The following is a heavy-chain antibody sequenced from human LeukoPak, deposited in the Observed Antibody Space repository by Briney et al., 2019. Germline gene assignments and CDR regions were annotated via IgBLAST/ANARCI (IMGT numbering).Heavy chain of an antibody. J-gene: IGHJ4*02. CDR2: IYYSGST. CDR1: GDAFSGGSASRIDW. CDR3: ARHLIPGVRYYYDSSGYYDY. D-gene: IGHD3-22*01. V-gene: IGHV4-39*01. Sequence: SETLSLTCAFSGDAFSGGSASRIDWWSWVRQAPRKGLEWIGSIYYSGSTYYNPSLKSRVTISVDTSKNQFSLKLSSVTAADTAVYYCARHLIPGVRYYYDSSGYYDYWGQGTLVTVSS.